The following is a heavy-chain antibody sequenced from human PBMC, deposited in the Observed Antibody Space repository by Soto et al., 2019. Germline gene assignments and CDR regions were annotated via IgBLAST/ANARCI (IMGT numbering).Heavy chain of an antibody. CDR3: ASALRGPEGFDP. Sequence: SETLSLTXTVSGGSISSGDYYWSWIRQPPGKGLEWIGYIYYSGSTYYNPSLKSRVTISVDTSKNQFSLKLSSVTAADTAVYYCASALRGPEGFDPWGQGTLVTVSS. CDR2: IYYSGST. V-gene: IGHV4-30-4*01. CDR1: GGSISSGDYY. J-gene: IGHJ5*02.